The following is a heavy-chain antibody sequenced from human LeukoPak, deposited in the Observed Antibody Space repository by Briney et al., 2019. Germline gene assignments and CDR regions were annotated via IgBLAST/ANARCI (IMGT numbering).Heavy chain of an antibody. CDR1: GGSISSGGYY. D-gene: IGHD1-14*01. CDR2: INSNSSKI. V-gene: IGHV3-48*02. J-gene: IGHJ4*02. CDR3: ARGTMMN. Sequence: LSLTCTVSGGSISSGGYYWNWVRQAPGKGLEWLSYINSNSSKIWYADSVKGRFTTSRDNAKNSQYLQMNSLRDEDTAVYFCARGTMMNWGQGTLVTVSS.